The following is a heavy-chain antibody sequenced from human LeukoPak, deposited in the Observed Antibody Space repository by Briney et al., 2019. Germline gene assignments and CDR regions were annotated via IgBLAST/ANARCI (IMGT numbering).Heavy chain of an antibody. CDR1: EFTFSNAW. D-gene: IGHD2-2*01. Sequence: GGSLRLSCAASEFTFSNAWMSWVRQAPGKGLEWVGRIKRKTDGGTTDYAAPVKGRFTISRDDPKNTLYLQMNSLKTEDTAVYYCTTKPLGYCSSSSCYSYFDYWGQGTLVTVSS. CDR3: TTKPLGYCSSSSCYSYFDY. J-gene: IGHJ4*02. CDR2: IKRKTDGGTT. V-gene: IGHV3-15*01.